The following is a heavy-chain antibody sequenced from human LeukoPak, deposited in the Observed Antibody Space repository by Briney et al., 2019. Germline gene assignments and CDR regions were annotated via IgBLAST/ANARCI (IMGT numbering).Heavy chain of an antibody. CDR1: GYTFTGYY. CDR3: AGDAYYDFWSGYSSRYDY. CDR2: INPNSGGT. V-gene: IGHV1-2*02. J-gene: IGHJ4*02. Sequence: ASVKVSCKASGYTFTGYYMHWVRQAPGQGLEWMGWINPNSGGTNYAQKFQGRVTMTRDTSISTAYMELSRLRSDDTAVYYCAGDAYYDFWSGYSSRYDYWGQGTLVTVSS. D-gene: IGHD3-3*01.